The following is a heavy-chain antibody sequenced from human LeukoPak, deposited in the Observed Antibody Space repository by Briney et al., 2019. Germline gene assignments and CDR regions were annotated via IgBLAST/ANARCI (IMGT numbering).Heavy chain of an antibody. CDR3: ARESRYRDYFDY. CDR2: VSPSGNTT. J-gene: IGHJ4*02. V-gene: IGHV3-23*01. Sequence: AGSLRLSCAASGFTFSTYAISWVRQAPGKGLEWVSGVSPSGNTTYYPDSVKGRFAISRDNAKNTVYLQMNSERADDTAVYYCARESRYRDYFDYWGQGTMVTVSS. CDR1: GFTFSTYA. D-gene: IGHD1-14*01.